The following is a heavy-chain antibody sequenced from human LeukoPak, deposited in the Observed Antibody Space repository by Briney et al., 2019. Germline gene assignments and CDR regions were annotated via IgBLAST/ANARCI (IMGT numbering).Heavy chain of an antibody. CDR3: ARRTTYYYDSSGYYYFDY. V-gene: IGHV5-51*01. J-gene: IGHJ4*02. CDR1: GYSFTSYG. CDR2: IYPGDSDT. D-gene: IGHD3-22*01. Sequence: GESLKISCKGSGYSFTSYGIGWVRQMPGKGLEWMGTIYPGDSDTRYSPSFQGQVTISADKSISTAYLQWSSLKASDTAMYYCARRTTYYYDSSGYYYFDYWGQGTLVTVSS.